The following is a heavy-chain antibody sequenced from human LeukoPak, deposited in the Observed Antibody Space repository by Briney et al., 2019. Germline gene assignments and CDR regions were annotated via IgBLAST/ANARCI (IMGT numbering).Heavy chain of an antibody. Sequence: GESLKISCKGSGYSFTSYWIGWVRQMPGKGLEWMGIIYPGDSDTRYSPSFQGQVTISADKSISTAYLQWSSLKAPDTAMYYCARSTIPYCGGDCYSDYYYYMDVWGKGTTVTVSS. D-gene: IGHD2-21*01. V-gene: IGHV5-51*01. CDR1: GYSFTSYW. CDR3: ARSTIPYCGGDCYSDYYYYMDV. J-gene: IGHJ6*03. CDR2: IYPGDSDT.